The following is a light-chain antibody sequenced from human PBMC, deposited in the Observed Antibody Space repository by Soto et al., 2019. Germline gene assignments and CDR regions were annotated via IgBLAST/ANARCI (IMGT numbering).Light chain of an antibody. CDR3: QSYDSSLSVV. Sequence: QTVVTQPPSVSGPPGQRVTISCTGSSSNIGAGYDVHWYQQLPGTAPKLLIYGNSNRPSGVPDRFSGSKSGTSASLAITGLQAEDEADYYCQSYDSSLSVVFGGGTKLTVL. CDR1: SSNIGAGYD. V-gene: IGLV1-40*01. J-gene: IGLJ2*01. CDR2: GNS.